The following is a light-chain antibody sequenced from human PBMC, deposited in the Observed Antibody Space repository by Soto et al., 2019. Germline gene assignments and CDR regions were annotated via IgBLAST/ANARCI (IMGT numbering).Light chain of an antibody. CDR1: SSDVGGYNY. Sequence: QSALTQPRSVSGSPGQSVTISCTGTSSDVGGYNYVSWYQQHPGKAPKLMIYDVSKRPSGVPDRFSGSKSGNTASLTISGLQAEDEADYYCSSYAGNYPYVFGTGTKVTVL. CDR2: DVS. V-gene: IGLV2-11*01. J-gene: IGLJ1*01. CDR3: SSYAGNYPYV.